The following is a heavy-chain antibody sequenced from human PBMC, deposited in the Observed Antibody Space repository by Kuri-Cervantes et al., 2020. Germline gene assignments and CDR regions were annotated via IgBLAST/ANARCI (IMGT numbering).Heavy chain of an antibody. Sequence: SGPTLVKPTQTLTLTCTFSGFSLSTSGMCVSWIRQPPGKGLEWIGYIYYSGSTNYNPSLKSRVTISVDTSKNQFSLKLSSVTAADTAVYYCASVGYGDLGGAFDIWGQGTMVTVSS. J-gene: IGHJ3*02. CDR3: ASVGYGDLGGAFDI. D-gene: IGHD4-17*01. CDR2: IYYSGST. CDR1: GFSLSTSGMC. V-gene: IGHV4-61*08.